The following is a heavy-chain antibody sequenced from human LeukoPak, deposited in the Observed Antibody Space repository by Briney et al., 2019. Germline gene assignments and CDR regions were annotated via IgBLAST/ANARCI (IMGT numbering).Heavy chain of an antibody. CDR2: ISAYKGNS. J-gene: IGHJ4*02. Sequence: ASVKVSCKASGYSFTSYGISWVRQAPGQGLEWMGRISAYKGNSNYAQKLQGRVTMTTDTSTSTAYMELRSLRSDDTAVYYCAREFTMIGYFDYWGQGTLVTVSS. V-gene: IGHV1-18*01. CDR1: GYSFTSYG. CDR3: AREFTMIGYFDY. D-gene: IGHD3-22*01.